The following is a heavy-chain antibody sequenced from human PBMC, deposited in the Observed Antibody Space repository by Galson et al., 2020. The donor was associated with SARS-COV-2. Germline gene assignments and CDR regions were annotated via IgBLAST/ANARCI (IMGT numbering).Heavy chain of an antibody. CDR3: ARDSHSGGRADS. V-gene: IGHV3-53*01. J-gene: IGHJ5*01. CDR2: IHSDGTT. D-gene: IGHD1-26*01. Sequence: GESLKISCAASGFNVRDNYVSWVRQAPGQGLEWVSIIHSDGTTYYADSVKGRFTTSRDNSRNTLYLQMNSLRVEDTAVYYCARDSHSGGRADSWGQGTLVIVSS. CDR1: GFNVRDNY.